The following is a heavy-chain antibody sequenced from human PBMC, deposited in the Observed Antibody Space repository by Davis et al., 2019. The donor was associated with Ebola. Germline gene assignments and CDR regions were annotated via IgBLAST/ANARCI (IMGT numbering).Heavy chain of an antibody. V-gene: IGHV3-21*01. Sequence: GESLKISCAASGFTLRNSAMNWVRQAPGKGLEWVSSISSSSSYIYYADSVKGRFTISRDNAKNSLYLQMNSLRAEDTAVYYCARGATITGVDYWGQGTLVTVSS. D-gene: IGHD5-24*01. CDR3: ARGATITGVDY. J-gene: IGHJ4*02. CDR2: ISSSSSYI. CDR1: GFTLRNSA.